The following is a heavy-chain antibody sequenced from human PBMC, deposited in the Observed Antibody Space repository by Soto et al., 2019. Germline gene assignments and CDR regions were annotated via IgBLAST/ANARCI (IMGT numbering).Heavy chain of an antibody. V-gene: IGHV1-18*01. D-gene: IGHD3-10*01. CDR2: INPNNGNT. J-gene: IGHJ4*02. Sequence: QVQLVQSGAEVKKPGASVKVSCKASGYTFTDNGVSWMRQAPGQGLEWMGWINPNNGNTKYAQNFQGRVTMTTDTSTSTAYVELRSLRSDDTAMYYCARSSISGIFYYYYWGQGTLVIVSS. CDR3: ARSSISGIFYYYY. CDR1: GYTFTDNG.